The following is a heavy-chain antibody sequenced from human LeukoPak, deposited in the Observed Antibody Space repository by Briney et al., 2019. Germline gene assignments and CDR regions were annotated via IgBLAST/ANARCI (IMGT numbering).Heavy chain of an antibody. CDR2: IGSSGTTI. V-gene: IGHV3-48*03. CDR3: ALLAVASDFDY. CDR1: GFPFSVYE. Sequence: GGSLRLSCAVSGFPFSVYEMNWVRQAPGKGLEWVSNIGSSGTTIYYADSVRGRFSISRNNAKSSLYLQMNSLRVEDTAVYYCALLAVASDFDYWGQGALVTVSS. J-gene: IGHJ4*02. D-gene: IGHD6-19*01.